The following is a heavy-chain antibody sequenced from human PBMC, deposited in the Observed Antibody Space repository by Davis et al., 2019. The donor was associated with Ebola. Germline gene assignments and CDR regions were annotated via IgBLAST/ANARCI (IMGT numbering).Heavy chain of an antibody. CDR2: INAGNGNT. J-gene: IGHJ4*02. Sequence: ASVKVSCKASGYTFTSYAMHWVRQAPGQRLEWMGWINAGNGNTKYPQKFQGRVTITRDTSASTAYMELSSLRSEDTAVYYCARAGSSSGWYQADYWGQGTLVTVSS. CDR3: ARAGSSSGWYQADY. V-gene: IGHV1-3*01. D-gene: IGHD6-19*01. CDR1: GYTFTSYA.